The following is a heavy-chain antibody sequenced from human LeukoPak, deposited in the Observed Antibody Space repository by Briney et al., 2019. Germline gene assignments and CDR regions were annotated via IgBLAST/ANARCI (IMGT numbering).Heavy chain of an antibody. D-gene: IGHD6-13*01. CDR2: ISGSGGST. V-gene: IGHV3-23*01. CDR1: GFTFSSYA. Sequence: GGSLRLSCAASGFTFSSYAMSWVRQAPGKGLEWVSAISGSGGSTYHADSVKGRFTISRDNSKNTLYLQMNSLRAEDTAVYYCAKGGQQLVRFNWFDPWGQGTLVTVSS. J-gene: IGHJ5*02. CDR3: AKGGQQLVRFNWFDP.